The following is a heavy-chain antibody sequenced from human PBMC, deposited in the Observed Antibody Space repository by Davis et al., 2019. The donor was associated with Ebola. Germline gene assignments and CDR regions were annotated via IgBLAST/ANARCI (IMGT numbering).Heavy chain of an antibody. Sequence: GGSLRLSCAASGFTFSSYEMNWVRQAPGKGLEWVSSISSSSSYIYYADSVKGRFTISRDNAKNSLYLQMNSLRAEDTAVYHCAREVRYASGSYGMDVWGQGTTVTVSS. CDR2: ISSSSSYI. D-gene: IGHD6-19*01. CDR1: GFTFSSYE. J-gene: IGHJ6*02. CDR3: AREVRYASGSYGMDV. V-gene: IGHV3-21*04.